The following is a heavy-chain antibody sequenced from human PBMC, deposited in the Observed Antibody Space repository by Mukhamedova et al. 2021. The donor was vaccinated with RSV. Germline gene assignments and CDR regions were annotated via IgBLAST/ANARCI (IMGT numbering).Heavy chain of an antibody. J-gene: IGHJ4*02. CDR3: ARVSGRGWLPLGY. Sequence: RQTPGKGLEWIGCIAYSGTSNYNPSLKSRITISVDPSKNQFSLKLSDVTAADTGVYYCARVSGRGWLPLGYWGQGILVTVSS. D-gene: IGHD3-22*01. CDR2: IAYSGTS. V-gene: IGHV4-59*01.